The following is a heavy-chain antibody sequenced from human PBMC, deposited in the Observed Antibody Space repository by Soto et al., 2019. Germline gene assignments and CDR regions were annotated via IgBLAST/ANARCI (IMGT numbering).Heavy chain of an antibody. CDR3: PRARQWLVQTTRTFDY. CDR2: VKQDGSEK. J-gene: IGHJ4*02. Sequence: VHLVESGGGLVQPGGSLRLSCAASGFSFSSYWMSWVRHPPGNGLEWVANVKQDGSEKSYVDSVKGRFTISRDNAKHEPFMEMHSLRAEDTAAYYCPRARQWLVQTTRTFDYWGQGTLVTVSS. D-gene: IGHD6-19*01. CDR1: GFSFSSYW. V-gene: IGHV3-7*01.